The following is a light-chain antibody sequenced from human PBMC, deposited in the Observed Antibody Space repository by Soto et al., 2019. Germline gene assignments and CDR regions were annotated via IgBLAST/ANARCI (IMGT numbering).Light chain of an antibody. CDR2: EAS. Sequence: EIVLTQSPATLSLSPGERATLSCRASQSVGNNLAWYQQKPGQAPGLLIYEASTRATGIPARFSGSGSGTDVTLTISSLEPEDFAVYYCQQHAHWPLTFGGGTKVEIK. V-gene: IGKV3-11*01. J-gene: IGKJ4*01. CDR1: QSVGNN. CDR3: QQHAHWPLT.